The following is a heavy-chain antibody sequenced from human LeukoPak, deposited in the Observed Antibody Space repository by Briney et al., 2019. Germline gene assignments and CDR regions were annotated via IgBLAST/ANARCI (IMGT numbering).Heavy chain of an antibody. CDR3: ARGSMVVAAKGVDY. D-gene: IGHD2-15*01. Sequence: ASVKVSCKASGYTFTSYGISWVRQAPGQGLEWMGWISAYNGTTNYAQKLQGRVTMTTDTSTSTAYMELRSLRSDDTAVYYCARGSMVVAAKGVDYWGQGTLVTVSS. V-gene: IGHV1-18*01. CDR2: ISAYNGTT. CDR1: GYTFTSYG. J-gene: IGHJ4*02.